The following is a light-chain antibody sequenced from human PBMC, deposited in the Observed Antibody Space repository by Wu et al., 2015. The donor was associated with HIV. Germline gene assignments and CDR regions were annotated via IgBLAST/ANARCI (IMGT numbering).Light chain of an antibody. J-gene: IGKJ1*01. Sequence: EIVMTQSPATLSVSPGERATLSCRASQSVSSNLAWYQQKPGQAPRLLIYGASTRATGIPARFSGSVSGTEFTLTISSLQSEDFAVYYCQQYNNWPRTFGQGNQGGNQT. CDR3: QQYNNWPRT. CDR2: GAS. V-gene: IGKV3-15*01. CDR1: QSVSSN.